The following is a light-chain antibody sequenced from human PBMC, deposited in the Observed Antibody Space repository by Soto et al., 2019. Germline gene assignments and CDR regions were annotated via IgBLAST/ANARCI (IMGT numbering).Light chain of an antibody. Sequence: QSALTQPASVSGSPGQSITISCTGTSSDVGGYNYVPWYQQHPGKAPKLMIYDVSNRPTGVSNRFSGSKSGNTACLTISGLQAEDESDYYCSSYTSSSTLGVVFGGGTKLTVL. CDR2: DVS. CDR1: SSDVGGYNY. V-gene: IGLV2-14*01. J-gene: IGLJ2*01. CDR3: SSYTSSSTLGVV.